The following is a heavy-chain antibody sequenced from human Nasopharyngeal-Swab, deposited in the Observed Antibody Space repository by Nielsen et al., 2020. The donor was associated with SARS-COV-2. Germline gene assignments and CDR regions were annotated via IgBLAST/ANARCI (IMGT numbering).Heavy chain of an antibody. CDR3: TCAPETTTHPAY. D-gene: IGHD4-17*01. CDR2: SRDKANGYTT. Sequence: GEPLKISCVASGFTLCDHYMDWVRQSPGKGLEWVGRSRDKANGYTTEYAASVKGRFTISRDDSKNSLYMQMNSLQTEDTAVYYCTCAPETTTHPAYWGQGTLVTVSS. J-gene: IGHJ4*02. V-gene: IGHV3-72*01. CDR1: GFTLCDHY.